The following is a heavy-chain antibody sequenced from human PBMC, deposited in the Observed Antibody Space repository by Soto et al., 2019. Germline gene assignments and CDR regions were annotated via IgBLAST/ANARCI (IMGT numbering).Heavy chain of an antibody. D-gene: IGHD3-22*01. CDR3: ARVPRYYYDSSGYPQVPMHV. Sequence: ASVKVSCKASGYTFTSYAMHWVRQAPGQRLEWMGWINAGNGNTKYSQKFQGRVTITRDTSASTAYMELSSLRSEDTAVYYCARVPRYYYDSSGYPQVPMHVWVQGTTVTVSS. V-gene: IGHV1-3*01. J-gene: IGHJ6*02. CDR1: GYTFTSYA. CDR2: INAGNGNT.